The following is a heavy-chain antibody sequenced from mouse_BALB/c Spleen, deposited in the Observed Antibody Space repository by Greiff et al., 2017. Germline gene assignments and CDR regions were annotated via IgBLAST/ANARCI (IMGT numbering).Heavy chain of an antibody. Sequence: EVQLQQSGAELVKPGASVKLSCTASGFNIKDTYMHWVKQRPEQGLEWIGRIDPANGNTKYDPKFQGKATITADTSSNTAYLQLSSLTSEDTAVYYCAYYGSSFYFDDWGQGTTLTVSS. V-gene: IGHV14-3*02. D-gene: IGHD1-1*01. CDR3: AYYGSSFYFDD. J-gene: IGHJ2*01. CDR2: IDPANGNT. CDR1: GFNIKDTY.